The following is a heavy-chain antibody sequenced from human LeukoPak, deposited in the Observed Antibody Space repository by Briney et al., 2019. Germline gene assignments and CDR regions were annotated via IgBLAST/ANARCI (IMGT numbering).Heavy chain of an antibody. D-gene: IGHD3-9*01. CDR2: ISAYNGNT. J-gene: IGHJ4*02. CDR1: GYTFTSYG. V-gene: IGHV1-18*01. CDR3: ARMTATALRYFDWLPKYYFDY. Sequence: ASAKVSCKASGYTFTSYGISWVRQAPGQGLEWMGWISAYNGNTNYAQKLQGRVTMTTDTSTSTAYMELRSLRSDDTAVYYCARMTATALRYFDWLPKYYFDYWGQGTLVTVSS.